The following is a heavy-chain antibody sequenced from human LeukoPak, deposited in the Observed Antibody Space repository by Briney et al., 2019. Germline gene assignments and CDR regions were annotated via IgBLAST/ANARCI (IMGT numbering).Heavy chain of an antibody. V-gene: IGHV4-34*01. CDR3: ARRYYYNLGSFPFDF. CDR1: GGPSSGYF. D-gene: IGHD3-10*01. CDR2: IHNSGTT. J-gene: IGHJ4*02. Sequence: PSETLSLTCAVSGGPSSGYFWSWIRQSSGKGLEWIGGIHNSGTTNYNPSLNSRVTISEDTSKNQFYLNLSSVTAADTAVYYCARRYYYNLGSFPFDFWGQGTLVTVSS.